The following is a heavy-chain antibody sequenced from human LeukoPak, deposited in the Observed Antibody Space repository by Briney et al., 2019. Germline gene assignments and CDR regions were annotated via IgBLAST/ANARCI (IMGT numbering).Heavy chain of an antibody. J-gene: IGHJ4*02. D-gene: IGHD6-19*01. CDR1: GGSISSSNW. Sequence: PSETLSLTCAVSGGSISSSNWWSWVRQPPGKGLEWIGEIYHSGSTNYNPSLKSRVTISVDTSKNQFSLKLSSVTAADTAVYYCARSGIAVAGFDYWGQGTLVTVSS. CDR3: ARSGIAVAGFDY. V-gene: IGHV4-4*02. CDR2: IYHSGST.